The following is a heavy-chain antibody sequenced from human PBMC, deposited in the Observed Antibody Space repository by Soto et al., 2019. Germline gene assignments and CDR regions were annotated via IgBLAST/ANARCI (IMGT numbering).Heavy chain of an antibody. CDR1: GGTFSSYA. CDR3: ARFRWELRDHAFDI. D-gene: IGHD2-15*01. CDR2: IIPIFGTA. Sequence: QVQLVQSGAEVKKPGSSVKVSCKASGGTFSSYAISWVRQAPGQGLEWMGGIIPIFGTANYAQKFQGRVTITANKSTSTAYMELSSLRSEDTAVYYCARFRWELRDHAFDIWGQGTMVTVSS. V-gene: IGHV1-69*06. J-gene: IGHJ3*02.